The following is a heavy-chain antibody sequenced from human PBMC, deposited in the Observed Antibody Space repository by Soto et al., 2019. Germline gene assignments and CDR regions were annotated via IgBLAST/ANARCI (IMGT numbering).Heavy chain of an antibody. Sequence: GESLKISCKGSGYSFTSYWISWVRQMPGKGLEWMGRIDPSDSYTNYSPSFQGHVSISADKSISTAYLQWSSLKASDTAMYYCARHSGGNNNWFDPWGQGTLVTVSS. CDR2: IDPSDSYT. CDR1: GYSFTSYW. D-gene: IGHD2-15*01. V-gene: IGHV5-10-1*01. CDR3: ARHSGGNNNWFDP. J-gene: IGHJ5*02.